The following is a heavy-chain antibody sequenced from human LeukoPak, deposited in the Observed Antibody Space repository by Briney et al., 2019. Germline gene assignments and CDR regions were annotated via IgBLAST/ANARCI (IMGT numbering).Heavy chain of an antibody. CDR3: AKELTTERTPGVDS. CDR2: ISGSGDTT. J-gene: IGHJ4*02. V-gene: IGHV3-23*01. Sequence: GGSLRLSCTASGFTFSSYSRSWVRQGPGTGLEWVSAISGSGDTTFYADSVKGRFTISRDNSKKTLYLQVNSLRAEDTAVYFCAKELTTERTPGVDSWGQGTLVTVFS. CDR1: GFTFSSYS. D-gene: IGHD4-17*01.